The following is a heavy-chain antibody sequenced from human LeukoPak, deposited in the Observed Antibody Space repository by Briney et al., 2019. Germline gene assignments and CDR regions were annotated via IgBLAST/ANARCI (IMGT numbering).Heavy chain of an antibody. CDR1: GYTLTELS. D-gene: IGHD2-2*01. V-gene: IGHV1-24*01. CDR3: ARESYCTTPSCSHDY. Sequence: ASVKVSCKVSGYTLTELSMHWVRQAPGKGLEWMGGFDPEDGETIYAQKFQGRVTMTEDTSTDTAYMELSSLRSDDTAVYYCARESYCTTPSCSHDYWGQGTLVTVSS. J-gene: IGHJ4*02. CDR2: FDPEDGET.